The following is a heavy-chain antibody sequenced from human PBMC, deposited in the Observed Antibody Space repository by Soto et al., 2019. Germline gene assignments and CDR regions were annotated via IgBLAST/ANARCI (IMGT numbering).Heavy chain of an antibody. CDR2: ISASGGST. J-gene: IGHJ4*02. CDR3: AIHFYYGSVSYYAVDY. Sequence: EVQLLESGGGLVQPGGSLRLSCVVSGFTFNNYAMNWVRQAPGKVLEWVSGISASGGSTYYADSVKGRFTISSDSSTHTLYLQMNSLRADDTAIYYFAIHFYYGSVSYYAVDYLGQGTLVTVSS. D-gene: IGHD3-10*01. V-gene: IGHV3-23*01. CDR1: GFTFNNYA.